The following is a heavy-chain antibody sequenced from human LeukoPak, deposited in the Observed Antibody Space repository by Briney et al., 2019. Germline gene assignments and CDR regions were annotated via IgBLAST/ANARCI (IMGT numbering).Heavy chain of an antibody. CDR1: GFTFSSYA. CDR3: AKTALTAMVPYPFDY. CDR2: IGGSGGST. D-gene: IGHD5-18*01. V-gene: IGHV3-23*01. J-gene: IGHJ4*02. Sequence: PGGSLRLSCAASGFTFSSYAMSWVRQAPGKGLEWVSGIGGSGGSTYYSDSVKGRFTISRDNSKNTLYLQMNSLRAEDTAVYYCAKTALTAMVPYPFDYWGQGTLVTVSS.